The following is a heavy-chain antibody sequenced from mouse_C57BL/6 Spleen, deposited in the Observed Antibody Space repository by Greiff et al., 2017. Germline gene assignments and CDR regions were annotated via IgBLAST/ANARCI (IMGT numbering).Heavy chain of an antibody. Sequence: VKLQQPGAELVMPGASVKLSCKASGYTFTSYWMHWVKQRPGQGLEWIGEIDPSDSYTNYNQKFKGKSTLTVDKSSSTAYMQLSSLTSEDSAVYYCARTTTVVASYYAMDYWGQGTSVTVSS. V-gene: IGHV1-69*01. CDR3: ARTTTVVASYYAMDY. J-gene: IGHJ4*01. D-gene: IGHD1-1*01. CDR1: GYTFTSYW. CDR2: IDPSDSYT.